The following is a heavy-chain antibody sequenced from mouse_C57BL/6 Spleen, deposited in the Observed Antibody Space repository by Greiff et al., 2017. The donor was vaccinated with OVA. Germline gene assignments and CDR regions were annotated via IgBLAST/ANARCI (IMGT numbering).Heavy chain of an antibody. V-gene: IGHV1-42*01. CDR3: ARGGLGLYYFDY. J-gene: IGHJ2*01. CDR2: INPSTGGT. CDR1: GYSFTGYY. Sequence: VQLQQSGPELVKPGASVKISCKASGYSFTGYYMNWVKQSPEKSLEWIGAINPSTGGTTSNQKFKAKATLTVDKSSSTAYMQLKSLTSEDSAVYYCARGGLGLYYFDYWGQGTTLTVSS. D-gene: IGHD4-1*01.